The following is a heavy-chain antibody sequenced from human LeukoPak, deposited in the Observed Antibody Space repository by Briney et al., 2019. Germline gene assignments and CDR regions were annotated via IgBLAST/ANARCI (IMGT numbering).Heavy chain of an antibody. Sequence: ASVKVSCKASGYTFTGYYMHWVRQAPGQGLEWMGWISPNSGGTNYAQKFQGRVTMTRDTSISTAYMELSRLRSDDTAVYYCAREGEAGSSSWYSHDAFDIWGQGTMVTVSS. CDR2: ISPNSGGT. J-gene: IGHJ3*02. CDR3: AREGEAGSSSWYSHDAFDI. CDR1: GYTFTGYY. V-gene: IGHV1-2*02. D-gene: IGHD6-13*01.